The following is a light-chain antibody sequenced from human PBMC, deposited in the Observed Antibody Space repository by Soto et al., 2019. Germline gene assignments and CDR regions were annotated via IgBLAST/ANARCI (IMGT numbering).Light chain of an antibody. V-gene: IGLV2-14*01. CDR3: SSYTSSSTHVV. CDR2: EVS. CDR1: SSDVGGYNY. J-gene: IGLJ2*01. Sequence: QSALTQPASVSGSPGQSITISVTGTSSDVGGYNYVSWYQQHPGKSPKLMIYEVSNRPSGVSNRFSGSKSGNTASLTISGLQAEDEAEYYCSSYTSSSTHVVFGGGTKLTVL.